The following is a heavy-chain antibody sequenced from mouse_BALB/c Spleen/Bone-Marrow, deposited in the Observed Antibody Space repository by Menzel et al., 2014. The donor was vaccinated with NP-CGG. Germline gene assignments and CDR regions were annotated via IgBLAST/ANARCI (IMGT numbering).Heavy chain of an antibody. CDR1: GYTFTSYW. V-gene: IGHV1-87*01. D-gene: IGHD2-1*01. CDR3: ARGNGNYGFDY. CDR2: IYPGDGDT. Sequence: QVQLQQSGAELARPGASVKLSCKASGYTFTSYWMQWVKQRPGQGLEWIGAIYPGDGDTRHTQKFKGKATLTADKSSNTAYMQLSSLASEDSAVYCCARGNGNYGFDYWGQGTTLTVSS. J-gene: IGHJ2*01.